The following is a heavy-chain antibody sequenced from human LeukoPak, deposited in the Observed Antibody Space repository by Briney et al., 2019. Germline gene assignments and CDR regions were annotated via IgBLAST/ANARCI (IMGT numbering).Heavy chain of an antibody. CDR1: GYTFTSYD. Sequence: ASVEVSCKASGYTFTSYDINWVRQATGQGLEWMGWMNPNSGNTGYAQKFQGRVTITRNTSISTAYMELSSLRSEDTAVYYCARRPIVVVPAAIKPPYYYYYMDVWGKGTTVTVSS. V-gene: IGHV1-8*03. D-gene: IGHD2-2*01. J-gene: IGHJ6*03. CDR3: ARRPIVVVPAAIKPPYYYYYMDV. CDR2: MNPNSGNT.